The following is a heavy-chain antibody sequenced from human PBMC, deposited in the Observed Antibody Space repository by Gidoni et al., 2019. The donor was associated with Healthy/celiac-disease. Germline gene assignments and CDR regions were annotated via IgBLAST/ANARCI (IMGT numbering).Heavy chain of an antibody. CDR1: GYSFTTCW. CDR2: IDPSDSYT. V-gene: IGHV5-10-1*03. CDR3: ARLNSSGWFYFDY. Sequence: DVQLVQSGAEVKKPGESLRISCKGSGYSFTTCWISWVRPMPGKGLEWMGRIDPSDSYTNYSPSFQGHVTISADKSISTAYLQWSSLKASDTAMFYCARLNSSGWFYFDYWGQGTLVTVSS. J-gene: IGHJ4*02. D-gene: IGHD6-19*01.